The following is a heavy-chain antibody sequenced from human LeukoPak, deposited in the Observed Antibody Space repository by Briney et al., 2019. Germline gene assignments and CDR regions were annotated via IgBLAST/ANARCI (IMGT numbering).Heavy chain of an antibody. CDR2: IYYSGST. Sequence: SEPLSLTCTVSGGSISSYYWSWIRQPPGKGLEWIGYIYYSGSTNYNPSLKSRVTISVDTSKNQFSLKLSSVTAADTAVYYCARHVEQRLTPFDYWGQGILVTVSS. CDR3: ARHVEQRLTPFDY. CDR1: GGSISSYY. J-gene: IGHJ4*02. D-gene: IGHD6-19*01. V-gene: IGHV4-59*08.